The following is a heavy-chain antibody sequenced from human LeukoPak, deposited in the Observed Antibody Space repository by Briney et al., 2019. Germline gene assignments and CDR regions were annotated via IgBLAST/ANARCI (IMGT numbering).Heavy chain of an antibody. CDR3: ARTPSYGDYTFDY. J-gene: IGHJ4*02. V-gene: IGHV1-2*06. D-gene: IGHD4-17*01. CDR2: INPNSGGT. Sequence: GASVKVSCKASGYTFTGYYMHWVRQAPGQGLEWMGRINPNSGGTNYAQKFQGRVTMTRNTSISTAYMELSRLRSDDTAVYYCARTPSYGDYTFDYWGQGTLVTVSS. CDR1: GYTFTGYY.